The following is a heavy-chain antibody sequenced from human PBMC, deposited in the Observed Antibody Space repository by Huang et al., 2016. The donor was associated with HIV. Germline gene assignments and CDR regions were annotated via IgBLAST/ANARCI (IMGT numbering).Heavy chain of an antibody. CDR1: GGSISSGNYY. CDR3: ARLTGYSTFDI. V-gene: IGHV4-61*09. D-gene: IGHD3-9*01. J-gene: IGHJ3*02. Sequence: LRCSVSGGSISSGNYYWSWIRQPAGKGLEWIGHIYTSGTTIYNSSLTSRVTISVATSKNQFSLKLSSVTAADTAVYYCARLTGYSTFDIWGHGTVVTVSS. CDR2: IYTSGTT.